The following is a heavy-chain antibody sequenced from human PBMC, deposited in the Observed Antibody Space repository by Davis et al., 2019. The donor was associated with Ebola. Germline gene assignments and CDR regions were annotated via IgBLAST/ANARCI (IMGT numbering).Heavy chain of an antibody. CDR2: INPNSGGT. J-gene: IGHJ6*04. Sequence: SVKVSCKASGYTFTGYYMHWVRQAPGQGLEWMGRINPNSGGTNYAQKFQGRVTMTRDTSISTAYIELSRLRSDDTAVYYCATGSDVNGSGSMDVWGKGTTVTVSS. CDR3: ATGSDVNGSGSMDV. D-gene: IGHD3-10*01. CDR1: GYTFTGYY. V-gene: IGHV1-2*06.